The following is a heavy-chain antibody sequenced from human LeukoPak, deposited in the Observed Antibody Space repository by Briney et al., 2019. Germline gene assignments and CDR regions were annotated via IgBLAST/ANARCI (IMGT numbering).Heavy chain of an antibody. V-gene: IGHV4-34*01. CDR1: GGSFSGYY. Sequence: SETLSLTCAVYGGSFSGYYWSWIRQPPGEGLEWIGEINHSGSTNYNPSLKSRVTISVDTSKNQFSLKLNSVTAADTAVYYCARVRYGTRSGRLDYWGQGTLVTVSS. J-gene: IGHJ4*02. CDR2: INHSGST. CDR3: ARVRYGTRSGRLDY. D-gene: IGHD1-26*01.